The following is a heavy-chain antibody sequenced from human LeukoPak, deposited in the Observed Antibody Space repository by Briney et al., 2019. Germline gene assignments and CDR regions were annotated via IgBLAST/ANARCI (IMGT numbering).Heavy chain of an antibody. V-gene: IGHV4-31*03. CDR2: IYYSGST. D-gene: IGHD5-18*01. CDR1: GVFISSGGYY. CDR3: ARVSPVDTAMAYYFDY. J-gene: IGHJ4*02. Sequence: SETLSLTCTVSGVFISSGGYYWSWIRQHPGKGLEWIGYIYYSGSTYYNPSLKSRVTISVGTSKNQFSLKLTSVTAADTAVYYCARVSPVDTAMAYYFDYWGQGTLVTVSS.